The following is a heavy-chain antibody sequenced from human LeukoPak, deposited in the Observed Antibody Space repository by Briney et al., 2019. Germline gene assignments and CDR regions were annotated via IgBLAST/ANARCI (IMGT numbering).Heavy chain of an antibody. V-gene: IGHV3-48*01. Sequence: GGSLRLSCAASGFIFSSYSMSWVRQAPGKGLEWVSYITSSSSTIYYADSVKGRFTISRDSAKNSLYLQMSSLRAEDTAVYYCARTSGPLDYWGQGTLVTVSS. D-gene: IGHD3-3*01. CDR1: GFIFSSYS. J-gene: IGHJ4*02. CDR3: ARTSGPLDY. CDR2: ITSSSSTI.